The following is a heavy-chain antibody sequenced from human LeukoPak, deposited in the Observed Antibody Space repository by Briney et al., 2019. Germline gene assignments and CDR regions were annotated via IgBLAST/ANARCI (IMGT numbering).Heavy chain of an antibody. Sequence: GGSLRLSCAASGFTFSSYAMSWVRQAPGKGLEWVSAISGSGGSTYYADSVKGRFTISRDNSKNTLYLQMNSLRAEDTAVYYCARDSGYCSSTGCYVHYFDYWGQGTLVTVSS. D-gene: IGHD2-2*01. CDR2: ISGSGGST. V-gene: IGHV3-23*01. CDR3: ARDSGYCSSTGCYVHYFDY. J-gene: IGHJ4*02. CDR1: GFTFSSYA.